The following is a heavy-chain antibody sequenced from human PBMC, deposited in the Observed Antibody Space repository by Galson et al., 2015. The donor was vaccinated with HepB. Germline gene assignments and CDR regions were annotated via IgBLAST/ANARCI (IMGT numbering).Heavy chain of an antibody. J-gene: IGHJ6*02. D-gene: IGHD3-9*01. CDR1: GYTFTSYA. Sequence: SVKVSCKASGYTFTSYAMNWVRQAPGQGLEWMGWINTNTGNPTYAQGFTGRFVFSLDTSVSTAYLQISSLKAEDTAVYHCARALRYFDWPQDYYYYGMDVWGQGTTVTVSS. CDR2: INTNTGNP. V-gene: IGHV7-4-1*02. CDR3: ARALRYFDWPQDYYYYGMDV.